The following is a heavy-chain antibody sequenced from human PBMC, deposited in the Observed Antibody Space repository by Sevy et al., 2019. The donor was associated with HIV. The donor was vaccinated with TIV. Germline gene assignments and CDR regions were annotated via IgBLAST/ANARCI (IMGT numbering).Heavy chain of an antibody. Sequence: GGSLRLSCAASGFTFSDYYMSWIRQAPGKGLEWVSYISSSGSTIYYADSVKGRFTISRDNAKNSLYLQMNSLRAEDTAVYYCARSGSIAARGRGYYYYGMDVWCQGTTVTVSS. J-gene: IGHJ6*02. D-gene: IGHD6-6*01. CDR1: GFTFSDYY. CDR3: ARSGSIAARGRGYYYYGMDV. V-gene: IGHV3-11*01. CDR2: ISSSGSTI.